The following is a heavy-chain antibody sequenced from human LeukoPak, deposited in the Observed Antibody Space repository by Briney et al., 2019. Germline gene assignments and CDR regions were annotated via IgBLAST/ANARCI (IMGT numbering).Heavy chain of an antibody. CDR2: IKQDGSEK. CDR3: AREDWNGDYLDY. J-gene: IGHJ4*02. CDR1: GFTFSNAW. Sequence: PGGSLRLSCAASGFTFSNAWMNWVRQAPGKGLEWVANIKQDGSEKYYVDSVKGRFTISRDNAKNPLYLQMNSLRAEDTAVYYCAREDWNGDYLDYWGQGTLVTVSS. V-gene: IGHV3-7*03. D-gene: IGHD1-1*01.